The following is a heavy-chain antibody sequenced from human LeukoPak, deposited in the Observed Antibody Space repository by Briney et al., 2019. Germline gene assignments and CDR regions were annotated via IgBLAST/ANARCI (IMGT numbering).Heavy chain of an antibody. CDR2: IIPIFGTA. Sequence: SVKVSCKASGGTFSSYAISWVRQAPGQGLEWMGGIIPIFGTANYAQKFQGRVTITTDESTSTAYMELSSLRSEDTAVYYCAITMVTGGWFDPWGQGTLVTVSS. V-gene: IGHV1-69*05. J-gene: IGHJ5*02. D-gene: IGHD3-10*01. CDR1: GGTFSSYA. CDR3: AITMVTGGWFDP.